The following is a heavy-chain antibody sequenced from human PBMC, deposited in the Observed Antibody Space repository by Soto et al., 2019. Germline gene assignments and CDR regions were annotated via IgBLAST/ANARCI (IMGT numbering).Heavy chain of an antibody. V-gene: IGHV3-23*01. Sequence: PGGSLRLSCAASGFTFSSYAMSWVRQAPGKGLEWVSAISGSGGSTYYADSVKGRFTISRDNSKNTLYLQMNSLRAEDTAVYYCAKDRPAYNWNWDAFAIWGQGTMVTVSS. CDR1: GFTFSSYA. CDR2: ISGSGGST. CDR3: AKDRPAYNWNWDAFAI. J-gene: IGHJ3*02. D-gene: IGHD1-7*01.